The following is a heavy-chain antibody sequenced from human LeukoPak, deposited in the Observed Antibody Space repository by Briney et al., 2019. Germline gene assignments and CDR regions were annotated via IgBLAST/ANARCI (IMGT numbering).Heavy chain of an antibody. V-gene: IGHV3-30*18. CDR2: ISTDGSDK. J-gene: IGHJ5*02. D-gene: IGHD6-13*01. CDR3: AKDGTSSWFGEAT. CDR1: GFTFSDDG. Sequence: GRSLRLSCAASGFTFSDDGMQWVRQAPGKGLEWVALISTDGSDKDYADSVKGRLTLSRDNSKNTLYLQMNSLRVEHTAVYYCAKDGTSSWFGEATWGQGTLVTVSS.